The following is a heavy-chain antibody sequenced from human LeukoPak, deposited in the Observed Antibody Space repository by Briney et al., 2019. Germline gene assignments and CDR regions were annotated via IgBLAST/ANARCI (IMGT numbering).Heavy chain of an antibody. V-gene: IGHV3-30*02. Sequence: GGSLRLSCAASGFAFSRYGMHWVRQSPGKGLEWMTFIRNDGSNEYYADSVKGRFTISRDNSKNTLYLQMNSLRAEDTAVYFCARAARVYYDILTGYHTLLYFDYWGQGTLVTVSS. CDR2: IRNDGSNE. CDR1: GFAFSRYG. CDR3: ARAARVYYDILTGYHTLLYFDY. D-gene: IGHD3-9*01. J-gene: IGHJ4*02.